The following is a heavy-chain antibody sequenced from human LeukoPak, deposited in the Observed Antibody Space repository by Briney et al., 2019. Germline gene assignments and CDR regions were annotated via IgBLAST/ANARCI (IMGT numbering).Heavy chain of an antibody. CDR2: MNPKTGNT. V-gene: IGHV1-8*01. CDR3: ARSQLLPPLFDH. D-gene: IGHD2-2*01. CDR1: GDTFSAYD. J-gene: IGHJ4*02. Sequence: GASVKVSCRVSGDTFSAYDINWVRQATGQGLEWMGWMNPKTGNTGYAQKAQGRVTMTTDTSTSTAYMELSSLTSDDTAVYYCARSQLLPPLFDHWGQGTLVTVSS.